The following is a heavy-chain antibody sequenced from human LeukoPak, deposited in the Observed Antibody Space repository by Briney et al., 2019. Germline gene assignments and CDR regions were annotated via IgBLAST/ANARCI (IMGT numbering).Heavy chain of an antibody. J-gene: IGHJ4*02. D-gene: IGHD4-17*01. Sequence: SETLSLTCEVSGGSLIGFHWNWIRQSPTKGLEWIGEVNHRGVTNYNPPLKSRVTISLDTSKSQFSLNLRSMTAADTAVYYCARDPSTVIGVSYYFDFWGQGTQVTVSS. V-gene: IGHV4-34*01. CDR2: VNHRGVT. CDR3: ARDPSTVIGVSYYFDF. CDR1: GGSLIGFH.